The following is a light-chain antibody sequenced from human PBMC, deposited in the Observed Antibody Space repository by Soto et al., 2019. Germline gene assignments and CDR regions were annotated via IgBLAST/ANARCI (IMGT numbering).Light chain of an antibody. V-gene: IGLV2-14*01. CDR3: GSYTTSSNYV. Sequence: QSALTQPASVSGSPGQSITISCTGTIIDVGSYHFVSWYQLHPCKAPKLMIHKVNNRPSGVSNRFSGSKSGNTASLTISGLQAEDEADYYCGSYTTSSNYVFGSGTKVTVL. CDR2: KVN. CDR1: IIDVGSYHF. J-gene: IGLJ1*01.